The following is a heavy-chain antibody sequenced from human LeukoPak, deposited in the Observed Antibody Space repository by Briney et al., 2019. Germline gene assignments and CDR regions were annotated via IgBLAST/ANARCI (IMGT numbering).Heavy chain of an antibody. CDR1: VFTFSGYW. Sequence: PVGSLRLSCAASVFTFSGYWMHWVRQAPGKGLVWVSRINSDGSTTSYADSVKGRFTISRDNAKNTLYLQMNSLRAEDTAVYYCARNPPDYGDSRVDYCGQGTLVTVSS. J-gene: IGHJ4*02. V-gene: IGHV3-74*01. D-gene: IGHD4-17*01. CDR3: ARNPPDYGDSRVDY. CDR2: INSDGSTT.